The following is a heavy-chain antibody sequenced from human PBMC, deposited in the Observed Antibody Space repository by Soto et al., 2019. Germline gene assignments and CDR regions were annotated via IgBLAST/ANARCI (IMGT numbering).Heavy chain of an antibody. V-gene: IGHV1-58*01. CDR1: GFTFTSSA. CDR2: IVVGSGNT. J-gene: IGHJ6*02. CDR3: AAPERPRGIAARPSGYYYGMDV. Sequence: QMQLVQSGPEVKKPGTSVKVSCKASGFTFTSSAVQWVRQARGQRLEWIGWIVVGSGNTNYAQKFQERVTITRDMSTSTAYMELNSLRSEDTAVYYCAAPERPRGIAARPSGYYYGMDVWGQGTTVTVSS. D-gene: IGHD6-6*01.